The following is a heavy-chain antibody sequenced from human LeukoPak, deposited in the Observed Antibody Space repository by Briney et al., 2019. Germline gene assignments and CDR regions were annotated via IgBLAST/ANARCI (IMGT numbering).Heavy chain of an antibody. Sequence: ASVKVSCKASGYTFTSYYMHWVRQAPGQGLEWMGIINPSGGSTSYAQKFQGRVTMTRGTSTSTVYMELSSLRSEDTAVYYCARDPYYYDSSGYYLPLWYFDLWGRGTLVTVSS. CDR3: ARDPYYYDSSGYYLPLWYFDL. J-gene: IGHJ2*01. CDR1: GYTFTSYY. V-gene: IGHV1-46*01. CDR2: INPSGGST. D-gene: IGHD3-22*01.